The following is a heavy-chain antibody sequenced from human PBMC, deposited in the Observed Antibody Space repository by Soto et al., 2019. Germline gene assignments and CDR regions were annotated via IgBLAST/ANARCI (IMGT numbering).Heavy chain of an antibody. Sequence: ASVKVSCKASGYTFTSYGISWVRQAPGQGLEWMGWISAYNGNTNYAQKLQGRVTMTTDTSTSTAYMELRSLRSDDTAVYYCARAYSSSPPYYYYYMDVWGKGTTVTVSS. V-gene: IGHV1-18*01. CDR1: GYTFTSYG. CDR2: ISAYNGNT. CDR3: ARAYSSSPPYYYYYMDV. J-gene: IGHJ6*03. D-gene: IGHD6-6*01.